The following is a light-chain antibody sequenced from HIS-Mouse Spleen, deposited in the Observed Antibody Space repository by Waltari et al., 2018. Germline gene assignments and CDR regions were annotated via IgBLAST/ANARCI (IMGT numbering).Light chain of an antibody. V-gene: IGLV4-69*01. Sequence: QLVLTQSPSASASLGASVKLTCPLSSGHSSYANAWHPQQPEKGPRYLMKLNSDGSHSKGDGIPVRFSGSSSWAERYRTISSLQSEDEADSYCQPWGTGIWVFGGGTKLTVL. CDR3: QPWGTGIWV. CDR2: LNSDGSH. CDR1: SGHSSYA. J-gene: IGLJ3*02.